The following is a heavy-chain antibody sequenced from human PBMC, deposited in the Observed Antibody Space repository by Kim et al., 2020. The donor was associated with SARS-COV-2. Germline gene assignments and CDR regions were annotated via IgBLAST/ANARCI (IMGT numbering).Heavy chain of an antibody. V-gene: IGHV3-33*06. D-gene: IGHD5-18*01. CDR2: IWYDGSNK. Sequence: GGSLRLSCAASGFTFSSYAMHWVRQAPGKGLEWVAVIWYDGSNKYYADSVKGRFTISRDNSKNTLYLQMNSLRAEDTAVYYCAKALIRGYSYGLCDYWG. CDR1: GFTFSSYA. CDR3: AKALIRGYSYGLCDY. J-gene: IGHJ4*01.